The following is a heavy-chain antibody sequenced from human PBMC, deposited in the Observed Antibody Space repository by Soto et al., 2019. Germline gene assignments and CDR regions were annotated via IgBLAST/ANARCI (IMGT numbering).Heavy chain of an antibody. J-gene: IGHJ6*02. V-gene: IGHV3-30-3*01. D-gene: IGHD3-10*01. CDR1: GFTFSSYA. Sequence: PGVSLRLSCAASGFTFSSYAMHWVRQAPGKGLEWVAVISYDGSNKYYADSVKGRFTISRDNSKNTLYLQMNSLRAEDTAVYYCAHSMVRGVIHHYYYYGMDVWGQGTTVTVSS. CDR2: ISYDGSNK. CDR3: AHSMVRGVIHHYYYYGMDV.